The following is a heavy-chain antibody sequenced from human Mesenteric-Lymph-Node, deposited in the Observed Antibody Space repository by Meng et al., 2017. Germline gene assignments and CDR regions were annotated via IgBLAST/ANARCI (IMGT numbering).Heavy chain of an antibody. D-gene: IGHD2-2*01. Sequence: QVQLQQSRPGLLKPSQTLSLTCATSGDSVSSNSAAWNWIRQSPSRGLEWLGRTFYRSKWSNEYAVSVKSRITINPDTSKNQFFLQLNSVTPEDTAVYYCARATLGITSYFDYWGQGTLVTVSS. CDR1: GDSVSSNSAA. CDR3: ARATLGITSYFDY. J-gene: IGHJ4*02. V-gene: IGHV6-1*01. CDR2: TFYRSKWSN.